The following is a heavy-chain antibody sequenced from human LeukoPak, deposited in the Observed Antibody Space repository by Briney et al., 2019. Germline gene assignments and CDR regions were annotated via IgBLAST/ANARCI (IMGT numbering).Heavy chain of an antibody. J-gene: IGHJ4*02. CDR2: ISSSGSTI. CDR3: ARVFYGSGSYYYSLDY. Sequence: GGSLRLSCAASGFTFSSYEMNWVRQAPGKGLEWVSYISSSGSTIHYADSVKGRFTISRDNAKNSLYLQMNSLRAEDTAVYYCARVFYGSGSYYYSLDYWGQGTLVTVSS. V-gene: IGHV3-48*03. D-gene: IGHD3-10*01. CDR1: GFTFSSYE.